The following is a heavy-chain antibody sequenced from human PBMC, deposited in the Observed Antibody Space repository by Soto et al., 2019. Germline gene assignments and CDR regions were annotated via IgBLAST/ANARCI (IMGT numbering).Heavy chain of an antibody. CDR1: GGSFSGYY. D-gene: IGHD6-19*01. CDR3: ARVIPSPGYSSGWYGRWTSKNYGMDV. V-gene: IGHV4-34*01. Sequence: SETLSLTCAVYGGSFSGYYWSWIRQPPGKGLEWIGEINHSGSTNYNPSLKSRVTISVDTSKNQFSLKLSSVTAADTAVYYCARVIPSPGYSSGWYGRWTSKNYGMDVWGQGTTVTVSS. J-gene: IGHJ6*02. CDR2: INHSGST.